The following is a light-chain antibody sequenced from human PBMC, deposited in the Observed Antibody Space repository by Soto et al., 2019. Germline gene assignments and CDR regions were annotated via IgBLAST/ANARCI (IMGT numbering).Light chain of an antibody. Sequence: EIVLTQSPGTLSLSPGERATLSCRASQSVSSFLAWYQQKPGQAPRLLIYDASNRATGIPDRFSGSGSGTDFTLTISNLEPEDFAVYYCQQRSNWPPITFGQGTRLEN. CDR1: QSVSSF. CDR2: DAS. V-gene: IGKV3-11*01. J-gene: IGKJ5*01. CDR3: QQRSNWPPIT.